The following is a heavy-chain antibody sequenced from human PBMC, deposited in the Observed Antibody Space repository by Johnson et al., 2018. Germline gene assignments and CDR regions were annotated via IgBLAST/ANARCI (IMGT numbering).Heavy chain of an antibody. V-gene: IGHV3-33*01. CDR1: GFTFSSSG. CDR3: ARGERYGMDV. J-gene: IGHJ6*02. Sequence: QVQLVESGGGVVQPGRSLRLSCAASGFTFSSSGMHWVRQAPGKGLELVAVLWYDGSYKYYADSVKGRFTISRDNSKNTLYLQMNSLRAGDTAVYYCARGERYGMDVWGQGPTVTVSS. CDR2: LWYDGSYK.